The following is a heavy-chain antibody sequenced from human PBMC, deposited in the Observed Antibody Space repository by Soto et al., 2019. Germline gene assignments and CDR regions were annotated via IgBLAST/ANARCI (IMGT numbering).Heavy chain of an antibody. CDR1: EFTFSSNA. V-gene: IGHV3-23*01. Sequence: GRSLSLSCAAPEFTFSSNAMTWVRQAPGKGLEWVSAISGSGGSTYYADSVKGRFTISRDNSKNTLYLQMNSLRAEDTAVYYCVIEGDRPRRSFDLRGPGIL. CDR3: VIEGDRPRRSFDL. J-gene: IGHJ5*02. D-gene: IGHD2-21*02. CDR2: ISGSGGST.